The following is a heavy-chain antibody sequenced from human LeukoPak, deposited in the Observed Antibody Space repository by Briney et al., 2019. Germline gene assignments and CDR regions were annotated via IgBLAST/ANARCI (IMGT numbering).Heavy chain of an antibody. Sequence: GGSLRLSCAASGFTFSSYSVIWARQAPGKGLEWVSYVSSSGTTTYYADSVKGRFTVPRDNGKNLVSLQMNSLRDEDTAVYYCARADRDGNKRFLDWGQGTLVTVSS. CDR1: GFTFSSYS. CDR2: VSSSGTTT. D-gene: IGHD5-24*01. V-gene: IGHV3-48*02. J-gene: IGHJ4*02. CDR3: ARADRDGNKRFLD.